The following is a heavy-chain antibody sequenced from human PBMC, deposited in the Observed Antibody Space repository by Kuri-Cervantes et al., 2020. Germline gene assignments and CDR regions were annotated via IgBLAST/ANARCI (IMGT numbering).Heavy chain of an antibody. Sequence: GESLKISCAASGFTFSDYAMNWVRQAPGKGLEWVSAISGSGGTPYYADSVKGRFAISRDNSKNTLYLQMNSLRAEDTAVYYCAKDQGYYDSSGYFDYWGQGTLVTVSS. J-gene: IGHJ4*02. V-gene: IGHV3-23*01. CDR1: GFTFSDYA. CDR2: ISGSGGTP. D-gene: IGHD3-22*01. CDR3: AKDQGYYDSSGYFDY.